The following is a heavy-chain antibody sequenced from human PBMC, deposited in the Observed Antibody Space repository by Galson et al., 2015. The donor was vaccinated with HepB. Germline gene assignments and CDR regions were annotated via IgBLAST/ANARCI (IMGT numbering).Heavy chain of an antibody. J-gene: IGHJ4*02. D-gene: IGHD4-23*01. CDR2: ISSSSSTI. Sequence: SLRLSCAASGFTFSSYSMNWVRQAPGKGLEWVSYISSSSSTIYYADSVKGRFTISRDNAKNSLYLQMNSLRAEDTAVYYCAGGVGTYYFDYWGQGTLVTVSS. CDR3: AGGVGTYYFDY. V-gene: IGHV3-48*01. CDR1: GFTFSSYS.